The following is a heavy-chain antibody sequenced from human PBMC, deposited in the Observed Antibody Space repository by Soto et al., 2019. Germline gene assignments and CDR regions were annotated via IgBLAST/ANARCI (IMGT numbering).Heavy chain of an antibody. CDR3: ARHDYLSGIAAAAFDP. V-gene: IGHV4-39*01. CDR1: GGSISSSGYY. CDR2: IFYSGST. D-gene: IGHD6-13*01. Sequence: SETLSLTCTASGGSISSSGYYWGWIRQPPGKGLEWIGSIFYSGSTYYNPSLKTRVTISVDTSKNQFSLKLSSVTAADTAVYYCARHDYLSGIAAAAFDPWGQGTLVTVSS. J-gene: IGHJ5*02.